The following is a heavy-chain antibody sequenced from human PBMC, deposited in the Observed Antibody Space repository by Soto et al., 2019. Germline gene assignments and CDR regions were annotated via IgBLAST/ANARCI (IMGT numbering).Heavy chain of an antibody. J-gene: IGHJ6*02. CDR1: GDSISSDYYH. Sequence: QVQLQQSGPGLVKPSQTLSLTCTVSGDSISSDYYHWTWIRQSPGKGLEWIGYIHHSGSILYNPSLKSLVTISVDTSKNQFSLHLTSVTAADTAVYCCAREDDGGDSLDVWGQGTTVTVSS. D-gene: IGHD2-21*02. CDR2: IHHSGSI. V-gene: IGHV4-30-4*08. CDR3: AREDDGGDSLDV.